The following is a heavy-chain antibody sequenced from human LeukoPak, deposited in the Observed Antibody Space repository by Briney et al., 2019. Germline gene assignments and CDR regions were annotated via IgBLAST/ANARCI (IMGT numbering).Heavy chain of an antibody. CDR1: GFSFSSYV. Sequence: GGSLRLSCAATGFSFSSYVMSWVRQAPGKGLEWVSAISGSGASTYYADSVKGRFTISRDISKDMVYLQMNSLRPEDAGVYYCAKGGIAGAWGQIDYWGRGTLVTVSS. V-gene: IGHV3-23*01. CDR2: ISGSGAST. D-gene: IGHD6-19*01. J-gene: IGHJ4*02. CDR3: AKGGIAGAWGQIDY.